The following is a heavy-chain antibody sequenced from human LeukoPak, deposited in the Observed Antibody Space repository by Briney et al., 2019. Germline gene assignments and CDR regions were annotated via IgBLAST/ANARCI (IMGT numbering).Heavy chain of an antibody. CDR1: VYTVTSYG. V-gene: IGHV1-18*04. D-gene: IGHD2-15*01. J-gene: IGHJ5*02. CDR2: ISAYYGNT. Sequence: ASVNVSLKAAVYTVTSYGISWVRQAPGQGREWMEWISAYYGNTNYAQKLQGSVTMTTDTSTRTAYMELSSLRSDDTAVYYCAGTYCSGGSCHNWFDPWGQGTLVTVSS. CDR3: AGTYCSGGSCHNWFDP.